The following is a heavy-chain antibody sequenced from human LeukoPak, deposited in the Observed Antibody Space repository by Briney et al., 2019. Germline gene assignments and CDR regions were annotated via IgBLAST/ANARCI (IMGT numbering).Heavy chain of an antibody. J-gene: IGHJ4*02. CDR1: GFTFSSYG. CDR2: ISYDGSNK. Sequence: PGRSLRLSCAASGFTFSSYGMHWVRQAPGKGLEWVAVISYDGSNKYYADSVKGRFTISRDNSKNTLYLQMNSLRAEDTAVYYCAKDSQVYYYDSSGYSYYFDYWGQGTLVTVSS. CDR3: AKDSQVYYYDSSGYSYYFDY. D-gene: IGHD3-22*01. V-gene: IGHV3-30*18.